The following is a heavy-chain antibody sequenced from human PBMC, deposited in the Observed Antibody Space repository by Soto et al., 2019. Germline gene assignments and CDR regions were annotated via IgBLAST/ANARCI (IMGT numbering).Heavy chain of an antibody. J-gene: IGHJ4*02. CDR2: IIPIFGTA. V-gene: IGHV1-69*13. CDR3: ASSGGRIAAAD. Sequence: GASVKVSCKASGGTFSSYAISWVRQAPGQGLEWMGGIIPIFGTANYAQKFQGRVTITADESTSTAYMELSSLRSEDTAVYYCASSGGRIAAADWGQGTLVTVSS. D-gene: IGHD6-13*01. CDR1: GGTFSSYA.